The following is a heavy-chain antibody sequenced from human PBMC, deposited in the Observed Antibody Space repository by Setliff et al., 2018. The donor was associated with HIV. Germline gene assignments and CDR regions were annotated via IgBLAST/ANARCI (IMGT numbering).Heavy chain of an antibody. CDR2: IIPIFGTA. CDR3: AGGESDVLGDTAMGPFGY. D-gene: IGHD5-18*01. V-gene: IGHV1-69*05. Sequence: SVKVSCKASGGTFSSYAISWVRQAPGQGLEWMGGIIPIFGTANYAQKFQGRVTITTDESTSTAYMELSSLRSEDTAVYYCAGGESDVLGDTAMGPFGYWGQGTLFTVSS. J-gene: IGHJ4*02. CDR1: GGTFSSYA.